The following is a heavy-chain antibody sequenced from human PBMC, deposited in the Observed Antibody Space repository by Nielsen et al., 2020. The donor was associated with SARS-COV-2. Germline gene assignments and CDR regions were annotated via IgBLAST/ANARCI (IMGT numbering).Heavy chain of an antibody. CDR3: AKEGASSSWLNLDY. Sequence: GGSLRLSCAASGFTFDDYTMHWVRQAPGKGLEWVSLISWDGGSTYYADSVKGRFTISRDNSKNSLCLQMNSLRTEDTALYYCAKEGASSSWLNLDYWGQGTLVTVSS. CDR2: ISWDGGST. CDR1: GFTFDDYT. D-gene: IGHD6-13*01. V-gene: IGHV3-43*01. J-gene: IGHJ4*02.